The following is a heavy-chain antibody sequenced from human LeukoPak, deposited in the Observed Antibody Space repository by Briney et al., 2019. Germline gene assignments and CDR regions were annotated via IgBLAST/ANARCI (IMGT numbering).Heavy chain of an antibody. CDR1: GGTFSSYA. Sequence: ASAAKVSCKASGGTFSSYAISWVRQAPGQGLEWMGRIIPILGIANYAQKFQGRVTITADRSTSTAYMELSSLRSEDTAVYYCARASGGGRGYYFDYWGQGTLVTV. CDR3: ARASGGGRGYYFDY. J-gene: IGHJ4*02. V-gene: IGHV1-69*04. CDR2: IIPILGIA. D-gene: IGHD1-26*01.